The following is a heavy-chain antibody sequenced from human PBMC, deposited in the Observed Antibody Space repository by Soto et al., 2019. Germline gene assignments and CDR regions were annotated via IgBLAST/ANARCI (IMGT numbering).Heavy chain of an antibody. Sequence: QVQLVQSGAEVKKPGASVKVSCKASGYTFSSYYMHWVRQAPGQGLEWMGIINPSAGSTSYSPKFQDRVTMTRDMSTSTDYMELSSLRSEDTGVYYCAGRTASTTDDYYYGMDVWGQGTTVTVSS. V-gene: IGHV1-46*03. CDR2: INPSAGST. CDR1: GYTFSSYY. D-gene: IGHD4-17*01. CDR3: AGRTASTTDDYYYGMDV. J-gene: IGHJ6*02.